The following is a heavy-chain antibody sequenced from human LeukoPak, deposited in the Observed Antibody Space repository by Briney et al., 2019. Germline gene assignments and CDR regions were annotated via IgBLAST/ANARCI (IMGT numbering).Heavy chain of an antibody. CDR2: ISWNSGSI. V-gene: IGHV3-9*01. CDR3: AKGPNGDPDYFDY. D-gene: IGHD4-17*01. CDR1: GFTFDDYA. J-gene: IGHJ4*02. Sequence: PGGSLRLSCAASGFTFDDYAMHWVRQAPGKGLEWVSGISWNSGSIGYADSVKGRFTISRDNAKNSLYLQMNSLRAEDTALYYCAKGPNGDPDYFDYWGQGTLVTVSP.